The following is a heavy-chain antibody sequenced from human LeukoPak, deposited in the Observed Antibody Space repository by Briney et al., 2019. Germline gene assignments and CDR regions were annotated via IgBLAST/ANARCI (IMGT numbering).Heavy chain of an antibody. Sequence: PGGSLRLSCAASGFTLSSYAMSWVRQGPGKGLEWVSYISSSGSTIYYADSVKGRFTISRDNAKNSLYLQMNSLRAEDTAVYYCAELGITMIGGVWGKGTTVTISS. D-gene: IGHD3-10*02. J-gene: IGHJ6*04. CDR2: ISSSGSTI. CDR1: GFTLSSYA. CDR3: AELGITMIGGV. V-gene: IGHV3-48*03.